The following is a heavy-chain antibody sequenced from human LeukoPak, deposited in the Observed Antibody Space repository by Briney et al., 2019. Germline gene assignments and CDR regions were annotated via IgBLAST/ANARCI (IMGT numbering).Heavy chain of an antibody. V-gene: IGHV3-21*01. J-gene: IGHJ4*02. D-gene: IGHD2-15*01. CDR3: ASHRIGYYFDY. CDR2: ISSSSSYI. CDR1: GFTFSSYS. Sequence: PGGSLRLSCAASGFTFSSYSMNWVRQAPGKGLEWVSSISSSSSYIYHADSVKGRFTISRDNAKNSLYLQMNSLRAEDTAVYYCASHRIGYYFDYWGQGTLVTVSS.